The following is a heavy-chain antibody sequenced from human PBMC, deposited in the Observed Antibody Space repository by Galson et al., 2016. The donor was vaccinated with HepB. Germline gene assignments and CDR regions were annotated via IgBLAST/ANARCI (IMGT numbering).Heavy chain of an antibody. V-gene: IGHV3-53*04. Sequence: SLRLSCAASGFTVSTNYMSWVRQAPGKGLEWVSVIYGGGSTTYADSVKGRFTISRHNSKNTLYLQMNSLRTEDTAVYYCVRPLPNVGYGMDVWGQGTTVTVSS. CDR1: GFTVSTNY. J-gene: IGHJ6*02. CDR2: IYGGGST. D-gene: IGHD2-15*01. CDR3: VRPLPNVGYGMDV.